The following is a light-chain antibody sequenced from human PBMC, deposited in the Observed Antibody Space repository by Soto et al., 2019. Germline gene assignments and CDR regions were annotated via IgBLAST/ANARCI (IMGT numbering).Light chain of an antibody. CDR2: ENN. J-gene: IGLJ3*02. Sequence: QSVLTQPPSVSAAPGQKVTISCSGSSSNIGHNYVSWYQQIPGTAPKLLIYENNKRPSGIPDRFSGSKSGTSATLGITGLQTGDEADYYCETWDSSLSAGVFGGGTKVTVL. CDR1: SSNIGHNY. CDR3: ETWDSSLSAGV. V-gene: IGLV1-51*02.